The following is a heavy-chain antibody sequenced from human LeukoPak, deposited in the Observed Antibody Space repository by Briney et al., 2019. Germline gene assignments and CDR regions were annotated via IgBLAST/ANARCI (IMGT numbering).Heavy chain of an antibody. D-gene: IGHD1-26*01. Sequence: VSGNTNYSQKFQERVTITRDMSTSTAYMELSSLRSEDTAVYYCAAMLAGGSPTSGDAFDIWGQGTMVTVSS. CDR3: AAMLAGGSPTSGDAFDI. V-gene: IGHV1-58*01. CDR2: VSGNT. J-gene: IGHJ3*02.